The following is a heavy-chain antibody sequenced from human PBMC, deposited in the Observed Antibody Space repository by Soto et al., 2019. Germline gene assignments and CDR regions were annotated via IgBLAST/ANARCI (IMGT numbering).Heavy chain of an antibody. CDR1: GFSLSTSGVG. Sequence: SGPTLVNPTQTLTLTCTFSGFSLSTSGVGVGWIRQPPGKALEWLALIYWDDDKRYSPSLKSRLTITKVTSKNQVVLTMTNMDPVDTATYYCAHSGIAYSSSWYDPPGWFDPWGQGTLVTVSS. CDR2: IYWDDDK. CDR3: AHSGIAYSSSWYDPPGWFDP. D-gene: IGHD6-13*01. J-gene: IGHJ5*02. V-gene: IGHV2-5*02.